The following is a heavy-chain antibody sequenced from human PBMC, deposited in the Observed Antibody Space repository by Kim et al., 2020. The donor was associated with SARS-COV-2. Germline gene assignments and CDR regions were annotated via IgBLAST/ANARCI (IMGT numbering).Heavy chain of an antibody. CDR3: ARGDCSSTSCYAGGYY. V-gene: IGHV4-30-2*01. Sequence: SETLSLTCAVSGGSISSGGYSWSWIRQPPGKGLEWIGYIYHSGSTYYNPSLKSRVTISVDRSKNQFSLKLSSVTAADTAVYYCARGDCSSTSCYAGGYYWGQGTLVTVSS. CDR1: GGSISSGGYS. J-gene: IGHJ4*02. CDR2: IYHSGST. D-gene: IGHD2-2*01.